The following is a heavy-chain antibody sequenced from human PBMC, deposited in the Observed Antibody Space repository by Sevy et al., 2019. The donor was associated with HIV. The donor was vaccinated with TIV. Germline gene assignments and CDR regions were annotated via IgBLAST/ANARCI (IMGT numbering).Heavy chain of an antibody. CDR3: ARGYASGRN. CDR1: GFTFSNYN. D-gene: IGHD3-10*01. J-gene: IGHJ4*02. V-gene: IGHV3-48*02. CDR2: ISSIGGTT. Sequence: GGSLRLSCVGSGFTFSNYNMNWVRQAPGKGLEWFSCISSIGGTTYYADSVKGRFTVSRDNARNSVFLQMNSLRDEDTAVYYCARGYASGRNWGQGSLVTVSS.